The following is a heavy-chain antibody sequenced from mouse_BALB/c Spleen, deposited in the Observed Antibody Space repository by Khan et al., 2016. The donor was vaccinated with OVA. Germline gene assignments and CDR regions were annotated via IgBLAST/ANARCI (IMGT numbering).Heavy chain of an antibody. CDR3: SSHLTGSFAY. D-gene: IGHD4-1*01. Sequence: EVELVESGGDLVKPGGSLKLSCVASGFTFSSYSMSWVRQTPDKRLEWVATISSDGDYTYFPDSVKGRFTISRDNAKNTLNLQMSSLKSEATALYYCSSHLTGSFAYWGQGTLGTVSA. CDR1: GFTFSSYS. V-gene: IGHV5-6*01. J-gene: IGHJ3*01. CDR2: ISSDGDYT.